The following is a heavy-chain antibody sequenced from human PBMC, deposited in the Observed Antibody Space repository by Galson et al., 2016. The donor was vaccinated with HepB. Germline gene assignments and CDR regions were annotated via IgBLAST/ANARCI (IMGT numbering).Heavy chain of an antibody. D-gene: IGHD3-10*01. V-gene: IGHV4-31*03. CDR2: IYSSGST. CDR3: ARTPRGSHFHGSGSYFDY. CDR1: GGSISSGDYY. J-gene: IGHJ4*02. Sequence: TLSLTCTVSGGSISSGDYYWSWIRQHPGKGLEWIGYIYSSGSTFNTPSLKSRVTVSVDTSKNQFSLILSSVTAADTAVYYCARTPRGSHFHGSGSYFDYWGQGTLVTVSS.